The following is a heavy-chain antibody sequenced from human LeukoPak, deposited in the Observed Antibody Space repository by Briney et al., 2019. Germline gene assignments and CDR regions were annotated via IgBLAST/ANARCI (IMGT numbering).Heavy chain of an antibody. V-gene: IGHV4-4*02. D-gene: IGHD3-10*01. CDR2: IYHSGST. CDR3: ARDKYGITMVRGVIDI. J-gene: IGHJ3*02. CDR1: GGSISSSNW. Sequence: PSETLSLTCAVSGGSISSSNWWSWVRPPPGKGLEWIGEIYHSGSTNYNPSLKSRVTISVDKSKNQFSLKLSSVTAADTAVYYCARDKYGITMVRGVIDIWGRGTMVTVSS.